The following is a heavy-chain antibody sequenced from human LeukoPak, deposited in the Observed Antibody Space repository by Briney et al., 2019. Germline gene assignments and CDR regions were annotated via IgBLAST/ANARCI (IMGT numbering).Heavy chain of an antibody. D-gene: IGHD3-16*01. J-gene: IGHJ6*04. CDR3: AKGGLKRYYYGMDV. Sequence: PGGSLRLSCAATGFTFSSYAMTWVRQAPGKGLEWVSAIGGSTYYADSVKGRFTISRDNSENTLYLQMNSLRAEDTAVYYCAKGGLKRYYYGMDVWGKGTTVTVSS. CDR1: GFTFSSYA. V-gene: IGHV3-23*01. CDR2: IGGST.